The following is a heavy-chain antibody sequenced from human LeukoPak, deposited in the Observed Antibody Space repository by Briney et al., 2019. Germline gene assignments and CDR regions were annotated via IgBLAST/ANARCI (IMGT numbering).Heavy chain of an antibody. D-gene: IGHD6-19*01. J-gene: IGHJ6*03. Sequence: ASVTVSCKASGYSFTNFDVNWVRQATGQGLEWMGWMNPHSCNKGYAQKFQGRVTMTMNTSITTAYMELSSLRSEDTAVYYCARGPQWRGEYYYMDVWGRGTTVPVCS. CDR1: GYSFTNFD. CDR3: ARGPQWRGEYYYMDV. CDR2: MNPHSCNK. V-gene: IGHV1-8*01.